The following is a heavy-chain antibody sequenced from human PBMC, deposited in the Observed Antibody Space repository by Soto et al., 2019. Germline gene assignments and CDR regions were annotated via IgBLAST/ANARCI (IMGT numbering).Heavy chain of an antibody. CDR1: GGSFSGCY. V-gene: IGHV4-34*01. CDR2: INHSGST. Sequence: SETLSLTSAVYGGSFSGCYWSWIRQPPGKGLEWIGEINHSGSTNYNPSLKSRVTISVDTSKNQFSLKLSSVTAADTAVYYCASGFYDFWSGYCFDYWGQGTLVTVSS. D-gene: IGHD3-3*01. CDR3: ASGFYDFWSGYCFDY. J-gene: IGHJ4*02.